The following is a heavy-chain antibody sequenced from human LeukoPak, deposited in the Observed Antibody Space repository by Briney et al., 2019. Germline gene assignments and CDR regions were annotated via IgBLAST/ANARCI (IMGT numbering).Heavy chain of an antibody. V-gene: IGHV3-73*01. J-gene: IGHJ4*02. D-gene: IGHD3-22*01. Sequence: GGSLRLSCAASGFTFSGSAMHWVRQASGKGLEWVGRIRSKANSYATAYAASVKGGFTISRDDSKNTAYLQMNSLKTEDTAVYYCTRPYYDSSGYYSSRDWGQGTLVTVSS. CDR2: IRSKANSYAT. CDR1: GFTFSGSA. CDR3: TRPYYDSSGYYSSRD.